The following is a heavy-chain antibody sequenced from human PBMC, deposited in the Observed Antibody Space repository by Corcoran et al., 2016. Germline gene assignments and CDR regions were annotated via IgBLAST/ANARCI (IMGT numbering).Heavy chain of an antibody. CDR3: ARDPDLAPVLLWFGEDRWGMDV. D-gene: IGHD3-10*01. V-gene: IGHV4-39*07. Sequence: QLQLQESGPGLVKPSETLSLTCTVSGGSISSSSYYWGWIRQPPGKGLEWIGSIYYSGSTYYNPSLKSRVTISVDTSKNQFSLKLSSVTAADTSVYYCARDPDLAPVLLWFGEDRWGMDVWGQGTTVTVSS. CDR1: GGSISSSSYY. J-gene: IGHJ6*02. CDR2: IYYSGST.